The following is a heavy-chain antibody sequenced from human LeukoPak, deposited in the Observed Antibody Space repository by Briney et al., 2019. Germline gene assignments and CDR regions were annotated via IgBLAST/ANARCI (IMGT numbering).Heavy chain of an antibody. D-gene: IGHD3-22*01. V-gene: IGHV4-34*01. CDR2: INHSGST. J-gene: IGHJ4*02. CDR1: GGSFSGYY. CDR3: ARRPLDSSGYSLGDY. Sequence: SETLSLTCAVYGGSFSGYYWSWIRQPPGKGLEWIGEINHSGSTNYNPSLKSRVTISVDTSKNQSSLKLSSVTAADTAVYYCARRPLDSSGYSLGDYWGQGALVTVSS.